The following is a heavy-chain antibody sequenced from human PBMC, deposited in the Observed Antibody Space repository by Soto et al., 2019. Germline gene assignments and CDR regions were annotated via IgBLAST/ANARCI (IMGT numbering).Heavy chain of an antibody. CDR3: VLYLDY. Sequence: SSETLSLTCTVSGVSISSYYWSWIRQPPGKGLEWIGSIFYTENTDYNPSLKSRVTTAYLQWSSLKASDTAIYYCARGGYTYGVLYLDYWGPGTLVTVSS. J-gene: IGHJ4*02. CDR1: GVSISSYY. CDR2: IFYTENT. D-gene: IGHD5-18*01. V-gene: IGHV4-59*01.